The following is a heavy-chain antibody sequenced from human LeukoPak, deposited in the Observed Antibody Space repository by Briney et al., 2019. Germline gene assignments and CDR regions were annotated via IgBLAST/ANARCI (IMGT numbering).Heavy chain of an antibody. CDR2: ISYIGST. CDR3: PRGLVTVTKGFDI. D-gene: IGHD4-17*01. J-gene: IGHJ3*02. CDR1: DDSFSSHY. V-gene: IGHV4-59*11. Sequence: PSETLSLTCAVSDDSFSSHYWTWIRQPPGKGLEWIGYISYIGSTNYNPSLKSRVTISIDTSKNQFSLKLSSVTAADTAVYFCPRGLVTVTKGFDIWGQGTMVSVSS.